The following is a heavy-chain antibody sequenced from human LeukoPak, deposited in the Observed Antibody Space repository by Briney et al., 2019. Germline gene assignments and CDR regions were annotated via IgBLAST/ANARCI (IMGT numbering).Heavy chain of an antibody. D-gene: IGHD3-22*01. V-gene: IGHV3-30*02. CDR3: AKEDEYYYDSSGYSYFDY. CDR2: IRYDGSNK. Sequence: GGSLRRSCAASGFTISSDGMRWVRQAPGKGLEWGAVIRYDGSNKYYVDSVKGRFTISRDNAKNTLYLQMNSLRGEDTAMYYCAKEDEYYYDSSGYSYFDYWGQGTLVNVSS. CDR1: GFTISSDG. J-gene: IGHJ4*02.